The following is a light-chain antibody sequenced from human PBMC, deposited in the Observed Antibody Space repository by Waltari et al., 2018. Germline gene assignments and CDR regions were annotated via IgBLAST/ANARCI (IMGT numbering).Light chain of an antibody. J-gene: IGLJ2*01. CDR3: HVWDSSSDHPVV. V-gene: IGLV3-21*02. CDR2: DES. CDR1: NIGTKT. Sequence: SYVVTQSPSMSVAPGQTARITCERNNIGTKTVHWYQRRPGQAPVLVVYDESARPSGIPRRFSGSNSGNTATLTISRVEGGDEADYFCHVWDSSSDHPVVFGGGTKLTVL.